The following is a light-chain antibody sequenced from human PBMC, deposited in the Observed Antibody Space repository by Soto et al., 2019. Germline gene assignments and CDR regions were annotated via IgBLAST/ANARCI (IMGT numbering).Light chain of an antibody. Sequence: DIQMTQSPSSVSASVGDRATITCRASQGFSSWLAWYQQKPGKAPKLLTYAASSFQSGVPSRFSGSGPGTDFTLTISSLQPEDFATYYCQQTNSFPLTFGGGTKVEIK. J-gene: IGKJ4*01. CDR2: AAS. V-gene: IGKV1-12*01. CDR3: QQTNSFPLT. CDR1: QGFSSW.